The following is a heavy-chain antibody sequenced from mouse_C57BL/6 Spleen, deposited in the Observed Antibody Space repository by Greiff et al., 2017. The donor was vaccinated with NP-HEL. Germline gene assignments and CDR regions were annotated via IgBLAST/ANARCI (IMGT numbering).Heavy chain of an antibody. CDR3: ARSDYYGYDESFAY. Sequence: VQLQQSGPELVKPGASVKIPCKASGYTFTDYNMDWVKQSHGKSLEWIGDINPNNGGTIYNQKFKGKATLTVDKSSSTAYMELRSLTSEDTAVYYCARSDYYGYDESFAYWGQGTLVTVSA. CDR2: INPNNGGT. CDR1: GYTFTDYN. D-gene: IGHD2-2*01. V-gene: IGHV1-18*01. J-gene: IGHJ3*01.